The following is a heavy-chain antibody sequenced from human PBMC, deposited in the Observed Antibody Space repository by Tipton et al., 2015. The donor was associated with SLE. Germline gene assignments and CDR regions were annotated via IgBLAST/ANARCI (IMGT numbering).Heavy chain of an antibody. D-gene: IGHD5-18*01. Sequence: TLSLTCTVSGGSVSSSSKYWAWIRQPPGKGLEWVGSIYYTGTTTYYNSFLKRRVTMSVDTSKNQFSLRLTSVIAADTAVYYCARLHGYSYGLNWFDPWGQGTPISVSS. CDR2: IYYTGTTT. J-gene: IGHJ5*02. CDR3: ARLHGYSYGLNWFDP. V-gene: IGHV4-39*07. CDR1: GGSVSSSSKY.